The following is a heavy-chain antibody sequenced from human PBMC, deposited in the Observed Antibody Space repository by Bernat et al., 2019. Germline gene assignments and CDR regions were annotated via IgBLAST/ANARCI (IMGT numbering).Heavy chain of an antibody. D-gene: IGHD1-14*01. J-gene: IGHJ5*02. CDR2: IYYSGST. Sequence: QVQLRESGPGLVKPSQTLSLTCTVSGGSISSGDYYWSWIRQPPGKGLEWIGYIYYSGSTYYNPSLKSRVTISVDTSKNQFSLKLSSVTAADTAVYYCARDAGAITNWFDPWGQGTLVTVSS. V-gene: IGHV4-30-4*01. CDR1: GGSISSGDYY. CDR3: ARDAGAITNWFDP.